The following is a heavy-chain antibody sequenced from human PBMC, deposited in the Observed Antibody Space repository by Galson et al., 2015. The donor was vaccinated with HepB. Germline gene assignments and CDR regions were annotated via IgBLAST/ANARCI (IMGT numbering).Heavy chain of an antibody. CDR3: AHKPQDSSGYYYFNS. V-gene: IGHV2-5*02. CDR1: GFSLTTTGVG. CDR2: IYWDDDK. Sequence: PALVKPTQTLTLTCTFSGFSLTTTGVGVGWIRQPPGKALEWLALIYWDDDKRYSPSLESRLTITKDTSKNQVVLTMTNVDPVDTGTYFCAHKPQDSSGYYYFNSWGQGALVTVSS. J-gene: IGHJ4*02. D-gene: IGHD3-22*01.